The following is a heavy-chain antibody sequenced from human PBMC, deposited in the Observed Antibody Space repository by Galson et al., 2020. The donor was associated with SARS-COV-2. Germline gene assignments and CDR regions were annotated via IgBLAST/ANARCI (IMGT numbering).Heavy chain of an antibody. V-gene: IGHV4-30-4*07. J-gene: IGHJ3*02. CDR1: GGSISSGGYT. Sequence: SETLSLTCAVSGGSISSGGYTWSWIRQPPGKGLAWIGYIYYSGSTYYNPSLKSRVTISVDTSKNQFSLKLSSVTAADTAVYYCARGYYYDSSGYYSNAFDIWGQGTMVTVSS. CDR3: ARGYYYDSSGYYSNAFDI. D-gene: IGHD3-22*01. CDR2: IYYSGST.